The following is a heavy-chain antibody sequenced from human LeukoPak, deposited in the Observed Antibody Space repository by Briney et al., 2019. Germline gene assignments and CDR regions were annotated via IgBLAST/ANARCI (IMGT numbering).Heavy chain of an antibody. D-gene: IGHD6-13*01. V-gene: IGHV1-46*01. CDR3: ARESSWEHFDY. CDR1: GYTFTSYY. J-gene: IGHJ4*02. Sequence: GASVKVSCKASGYTFTSYYMHWVRQAPGQGLEWMGIINPSGGSTSYAQKFQGRVTMTRDTSTSTVYMELSSLRSEDTGVYYCARESSWEHFDYWGQGTLVTDSS. CDR2: INPSGGST.